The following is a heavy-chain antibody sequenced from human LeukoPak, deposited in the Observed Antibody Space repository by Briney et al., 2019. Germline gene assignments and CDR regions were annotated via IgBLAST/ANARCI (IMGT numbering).Heavy chain of an antibody. J-gene: IGHJ4*02. CDR1: GXTVSTNY. CDR3: ARGGEYSSSWVRYYFDY. Sequence: PGGSLRLSCSASGXTVSTNYMGWVRQAPGKGLEWVSIIYSGGSTYYADTVKGRFTISRHNSNHTLYLQMNSLRAEVTAVYYCARGGEYSSSWVRYYFDYWGQGTLVTVSS. D-gene: IGHD6-6*01. V-gene: IGHV3-53*01. CDR2: IYSGGST.